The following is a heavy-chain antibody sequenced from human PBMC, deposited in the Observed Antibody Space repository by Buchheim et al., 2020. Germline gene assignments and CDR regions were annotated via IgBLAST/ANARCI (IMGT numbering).Heavy chain of an antibody. D-gene: IGHD4-17*01. CDR1: GFTFSNYG. Sequence: QVQLVESGGGVVQPGRSLRLSCAASGFTFSNYGMHWVRQAPGKGLEWVAVISYDGSNKYYADSVKGRFTISRDNSKNTLYLQMNSLRAEDTAVYYCAKTPIGDYGDYVPYYGMDVWGQGTT. CDR2: ISYDGSNK. CDR3: AKTPIGDYGDYVPYYGMDV. V-gene: IGHV3-30*18. J-gene: IGHJ6*02.